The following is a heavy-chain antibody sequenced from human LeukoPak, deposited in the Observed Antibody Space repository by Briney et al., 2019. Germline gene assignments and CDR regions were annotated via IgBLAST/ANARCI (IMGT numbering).Heavy chain of an antibody. Sequence: ASVKVSCKASGYTFTSYDINWVRQATGQGLEWMGWMNPNSGNTGYAQKFQGRVTMTRNTSISTAYMELSSLRSEDTAVYYCARVVGKPYYFEYWGRGTLDTVSS. CDR3: ARVVGKPYYFEY. CDR2: MNPNSGNT. V-gene: IGHV1-8*01. CDR1: GYTFTSYD. D-gene: IGHD1-26*01. J-gene: IGHJ4*02.